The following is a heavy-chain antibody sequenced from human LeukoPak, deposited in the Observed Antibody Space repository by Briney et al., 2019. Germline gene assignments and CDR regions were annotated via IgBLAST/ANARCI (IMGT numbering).Heavy chain of an antibody. CDR3: AKAKYCSSITCFVFDN. Sequence: GGSLRLSCAASGLTLSSYGMHWVRQAPGKGLEWVSAVSNSGTNTHYAGSVKGRFTISRDNSKNTLYLQMNSLRAEDTAVYYCAKAKYCSSITCFVFDNWGQGTLVTVSS. V-gene: IGHV3-23*01. D-gene: IGHD2-2*01. J-gene: IGHJ4*02. CDR1: GLTLSSYG. CDR2: VSNSGTNT.